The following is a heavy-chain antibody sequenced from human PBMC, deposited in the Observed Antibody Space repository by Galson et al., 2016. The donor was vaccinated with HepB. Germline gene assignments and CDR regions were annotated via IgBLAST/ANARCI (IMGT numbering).Heavy chain of an antibody. Sequence: SLRLSCAASGFTVSSNYMNWVRQAPGKGLEWVSVIYSGGSTYYADSVKGRFTISRDNSKNTLYLQMNSLRAEDTAVYYCASTYCGGDCYFGIGAVDIWGQGTMVTVSS. CDR2: IYSGGST. J-gene: IGHJ3*02. CDR1: GFTVSSNY. CDR3: ASTYCGGDCYFGIGAVDI. D-gene: IGHD2-21*02. V-gene: IGHV3-53*01.